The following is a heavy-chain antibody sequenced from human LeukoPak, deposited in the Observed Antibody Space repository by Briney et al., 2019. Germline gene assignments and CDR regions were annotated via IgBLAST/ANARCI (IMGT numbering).Heavy chain of an antibody. CDR1: GYIFTGYY. CDR3: ARENTILDDAFDI. J-gene: IGHJ3*02. CDR2: INPNSGGT. Sequence: ASVKVSCKASGYIFTGYYIYWVRQAPGQGLEWMGWINPNSGGTNYAQKFQGRVTMTRDTSISTAYMELSRLRSDDTAVFYCARENTILDDAFDIWGQGTMVTVSS. V-gene: IGHV1-2*02. D-gene: IGHD3-3*01.